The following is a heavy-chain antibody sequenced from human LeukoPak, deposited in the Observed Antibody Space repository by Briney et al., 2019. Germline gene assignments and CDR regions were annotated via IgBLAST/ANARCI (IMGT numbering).Heavy chain of an antibody. CDR3: ARGVITMVRGVIPEYFQH. Sequence: EASVKVSCKASGYTFTSYDINWVRQATGQGLEWMGWMNPNSGNTGYAQKFQGRVTMTRDTSISTAYMELSRLRSDDTAVYYCARGVITMVRGVIPEYFQHWGQGTLVTVSS. CDR2: MNPNSGNT. V-gene: IGHV1-8*01. J-gene: IGHJ1*01. CDR1: GYTFTSYD. D-gene: IGHD3-10*01.